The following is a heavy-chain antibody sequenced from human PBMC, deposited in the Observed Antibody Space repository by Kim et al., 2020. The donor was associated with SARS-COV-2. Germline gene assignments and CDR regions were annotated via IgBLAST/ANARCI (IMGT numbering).Heavy chain of an antibody. D-gene: IGHD3-22*01. Sequence: SETLSLTCTVSGGSMRSFYWSWIRQPPGKGLEWIGYISYSDSPNYNPSLSSRVTISLDTSKNQFSLKLNSVTPADTAVYYCARSLFHYDNSGRWDYWGQGTLVTVSS. CDR3: ARSLFHYDNSGRWDY. J-gene: IGHJ4*02. CDR2: ISYSDSP. V-gene: IGHV4-59*01. CDR1: GGSMRSFY.